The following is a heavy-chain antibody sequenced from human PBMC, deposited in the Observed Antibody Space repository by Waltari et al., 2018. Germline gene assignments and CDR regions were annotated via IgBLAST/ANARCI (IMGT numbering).Heavy chain of an antibody. D-gene: IGHD6-13*01. J-gene: IGHJ6*02. Sequence: QVQLQQWGAGLLKPSETLSLTCAVYGGSFSGYYWSWIRQPPGKGLEWIGEINHSGSTNYHPALKSRVTISVDTSKNQFSLKLSSVTAADTAVYYCAKDLQAGYSSSWGSYYYYGRDVWGQGTTVTVSS. V-gene: IGHV4-34*01. CDR1: GGSFSGYY. CDR3: AKDLQAGYSSSWGSYYYYGRDV. CDR2: INHSGST.